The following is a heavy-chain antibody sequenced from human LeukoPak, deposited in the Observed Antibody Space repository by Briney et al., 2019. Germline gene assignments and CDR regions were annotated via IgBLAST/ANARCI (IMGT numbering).Heavy chain of an antibody. CDR1: GFIFRSYR. D-gene: IGHD2-15*01. Sequence: GGSLRLSCAASGFIFRSYRMNWVRQAPGKGLEWVSTVSGSGGTTHYAESVKGRFTISRDNSKSTLYLQMNSLRAEDTALYYCATSAGWYNYFVMAVWGQGTTVTVSS. V-gene: IGHV3-23*01. CDR2: VSGSGGTT. CDR3: ATSAGWYNYFVMAV. J-gene: IGHJ6*02.